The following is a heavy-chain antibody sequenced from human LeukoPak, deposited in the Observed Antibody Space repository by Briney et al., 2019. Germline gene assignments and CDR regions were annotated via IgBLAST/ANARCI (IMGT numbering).Heavy chain of an antibody. D-gene: IGHD6-13*01. CDR2: IYYSGST. V-gene: IGHV4-39*07. J-gene: IGHJ5*02. CDR3: ARSLAAAGKVSWFDP. CDR1: GGSISSSSYY. Sequence: PSETLSLTCTVSGGSISSSSYYWGWIRQPPGKGLEWIGSIYYSGSTYYNPSLKSRVTISVDTSKNQFSLKLSSVTAADTAVYYCARSLAAAGKVSWFDPWGQGTLVTVSS.